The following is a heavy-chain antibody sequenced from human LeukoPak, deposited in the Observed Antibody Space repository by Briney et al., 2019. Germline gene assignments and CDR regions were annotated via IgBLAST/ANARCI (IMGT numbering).Heavy chain of an antibody. J-gene: IGHJ3*02. D-gene: IGHD3-22*01. Sequence: SVKVSSKASGGTFSSYAISWVRQAPGQGLEWMGRIIPILGIANYAQKFQGRVTITADKSTSTAYMELSSLRSEDTAVYYCASGTTYYYDSSGYPEAFDIWGQGTMVTVSS. CDR2: IIPILGIA. CDR3: ASGTTYYYDSSGYPEAFDI. V-gene: IGHV1-69*04. CDR1: GGTFSSYA.